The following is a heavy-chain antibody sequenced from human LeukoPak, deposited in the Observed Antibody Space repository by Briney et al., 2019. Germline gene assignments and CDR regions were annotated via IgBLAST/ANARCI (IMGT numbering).Heavy chain of an antibody. J-gene: IGHJ5*02. Sequence: PGGSLRLSCAASGFTFSDYAMHWVRQAPGKGLEYVSVISSNGGSTYYADSVKGRFTISRDNANNSLYLQMNSLRGEDTAVYYCARGFRGANWFDPWGQGTLVTVSS. CDR1: GFTFSDYA. D-gene: IGHD3-10*01. CDR2: ISSNGGST. CDR3: ARGFRGANWFDP. V-gene: IGHV3-64*02.